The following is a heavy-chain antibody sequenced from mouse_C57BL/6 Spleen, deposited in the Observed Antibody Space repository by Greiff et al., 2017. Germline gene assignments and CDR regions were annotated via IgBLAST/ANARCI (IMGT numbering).Heavy chain of an antibody. CDR2: IRNKANGYTT. J-gene: IGHJ4*01. CDR1: GFTFTDYY. Sequence: EVKLVESGGGLVQPGGSLSLSCAASGFTFTDYYMSWVRQPPGKALEWLGFIRNKANGYTTEYSVSVKGRFTISRDNSQSILYLQMNALRAEDSATYYCARYPPRAHYYAMDYWGQGTSVTVSS. V-gene: IGHV7-3*01. D-gene: IGHD3-3*01. CDR3: ARYPPRAHYYAMDY.